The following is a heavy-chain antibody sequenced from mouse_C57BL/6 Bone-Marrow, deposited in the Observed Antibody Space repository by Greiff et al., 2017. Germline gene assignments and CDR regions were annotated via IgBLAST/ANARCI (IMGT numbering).Heavy chain of an antibody. CDR1: GYTFTDYY. J-gene: IGHJ1*03. CDR3: ASHYYGSSSPRYFDV. D-gene: IGHD1-1*01. CDR2: INPNNGGT. Sequence: VQLQQSGPELVKPGASVKISCKASGYTFTDYYMNWVKQSHGKSLEWIGDINPNNGGTSYNQKFKGKATLTVDKSSSTAYMELLSLTSEDSAVYYCASHYYGSSSPRYFDVWGTGTTVTVSS. V-gene: IGHV1-26*01.